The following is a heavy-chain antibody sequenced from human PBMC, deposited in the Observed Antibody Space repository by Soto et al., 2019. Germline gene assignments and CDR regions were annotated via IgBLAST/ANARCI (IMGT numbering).Heavy chain of an antibody. D-gene: IGHD4-17*01. Sequence: QVQLQESGPGLVKPSGTLSLTCAVSGGSISSSNWWSWVRQPPGKGLEWIGEIYHSGSTNYNPSLKSRVTISVDKSKNQFSLKLSSVTAADTAVYYCARDGFYGDYGDYYYGMDVWGQGTTVTVSS. J-gene: IGHJ6*02. V-gene: IGHV4-4*02. CDR2: IYHSGST. CDR3: ARDGFYGDYGDYYYGMDV. CDR1: GGSISSSNW.